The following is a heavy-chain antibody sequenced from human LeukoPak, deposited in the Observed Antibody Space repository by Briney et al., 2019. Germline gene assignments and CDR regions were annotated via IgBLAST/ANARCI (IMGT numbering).Heavy chain of an antibody. D-gene: IGHD3-3*01. Sequence: GGSLRLSCAASGFTFSSYSMNWVRQAPGKGLEWVSSISSSSYIYYADSVKGRFTISRDNAKNSLYLQMNSLRAEDTAVYYCASTRDPPRPWDAFDIWGQGTMVTVSS. CDR1: GFTFSSYS. V-gene: IGHV3-21*01. J-gene: IGHJ3*02. CDR3: ASTRDPPRPWDAFDI. CDR2: ISSSSYI.